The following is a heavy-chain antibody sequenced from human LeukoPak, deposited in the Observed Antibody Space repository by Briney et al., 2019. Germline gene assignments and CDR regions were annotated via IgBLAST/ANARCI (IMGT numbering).Heavy chain of an antibody. CDR2: ISYSGNT. D-gene: IGHD6-13*01. V-gene: IGHV4-59*08. CDR3: ARQGGYIAPLAF. Sequence: SETLSLTWTVSGGSISSYYWSWIRQPPGKGLEWIGYISYSGNTNYNPSLKSRVTISVDTSKNQFSLKLSSVTAADTAVYYCARQGGYIAPLAFWGQGTLVTVSA. CDR1: GGSISSYY. J-gene: IGHJ4*02.